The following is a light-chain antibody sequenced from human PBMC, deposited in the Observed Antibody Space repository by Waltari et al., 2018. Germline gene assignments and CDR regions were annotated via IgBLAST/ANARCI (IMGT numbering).Light chain of an antibody. Sequence: ETVLTQSPGTLSLSPGERATLSCRASQSVTSNYLAWYQQKPDQAPRLLIYGAFSRAPGIPDRFSGSGSGTDFTLTISRLEPEDFAVYYCQHYGTLPYTFGQGTKLEIK. V-gene: IGKV3-20*01. CDR3: QHYGTLPYT. J-gene: IGKJ2*01. CDR2: GAF. CDR1: QSVTSNY.